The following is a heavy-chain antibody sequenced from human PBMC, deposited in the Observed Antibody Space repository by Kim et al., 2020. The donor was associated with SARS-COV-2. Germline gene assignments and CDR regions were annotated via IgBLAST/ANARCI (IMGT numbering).Heavy chain of an antibody. D-gene: IGHD2-2*01. CDR2: INPSGGST. CDR3: AREEYCSSTSCYDYYYYGMDV. Sequence: ASVKVSCKASGYTFTSYYMHWVRQAPGQGLEWMGIINPSGGSTSYAQKFQGRVTMTRDTSTSTVYMELSSLRSEDTAVYYCAREEYCSSTSCYDYYYYGMDVWGQGTTVTVSS. V-gene: IGHV1-46*01. J-gene: IGHJ6*02. CDR1: GYTFTSYY.